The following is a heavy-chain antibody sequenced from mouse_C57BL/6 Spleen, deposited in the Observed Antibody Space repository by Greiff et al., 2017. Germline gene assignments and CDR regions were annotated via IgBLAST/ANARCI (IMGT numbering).Heavy chain of an antibody. CDR3: TRSIYYYGSSYGGDAMDY. J-gene: IGHJ4*01. V-gene: IGHV1-15*01. D-gene: IGHD1-1*01. CDR2: IDPETGGT. CDR1: GYTFTDYE. Sequence: VQLQQSGAELVRPGASVTLSCKASGYTFTDYEMHWVKQTPVHGLEWIGAIDPETGGTAYNQKFKGKAILTADKSSSTAYMELRSLTSEDSAVYYGTRSIYYYGSSYGGDAMDYWGQGTSVTVSS.